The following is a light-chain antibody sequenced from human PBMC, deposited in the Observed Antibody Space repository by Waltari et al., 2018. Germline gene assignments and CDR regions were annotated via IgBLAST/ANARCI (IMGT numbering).Light chain of an antibody. Sequence: QSALTQPPSASGSPGQPVTISCTGTSNDVGGYNSVSWYQQQPGKAPKLIIHEVSKRPSGVPDRFSGSKSANTASLTVSGLQADDEADYYCSSYAGSSNLVFGGGTKLTVL. CDR1: SNDVGGYNS. CDR3: SSYAGSSNLV. V-gene: IGLV2-8*01. J-gene: IGLJ2*01. CDR2: EVS.